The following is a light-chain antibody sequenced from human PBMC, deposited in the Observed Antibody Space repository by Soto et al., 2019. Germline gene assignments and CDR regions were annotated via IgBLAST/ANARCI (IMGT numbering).Light chain of an antibody. CDR1: SAKIGAGHD. CDR2: ANT. Sequence: QSVLTQPPSVSGCPGQRVTVSCAGGSAKIGAGHDVHWYQQLPGTAPKLVISANTNRPSGVPDRFSGSRSGTSASLAITGLQTEDEADYYCQSYDSRLSGSRVFGGGTKVTVL. J-gene: IGLJ3*02. V-gene: IGLV1-40*01. CDR3: QSYDSRLSGSRV.